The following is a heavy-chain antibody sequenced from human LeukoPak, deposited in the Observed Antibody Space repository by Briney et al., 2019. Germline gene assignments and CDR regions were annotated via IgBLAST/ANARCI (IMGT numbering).Heavy chain of an antibody. CDR3: ARDGLRVDTAMVT. D-gene: IGHD5-18*01. J-gene: IGHJ5*02. CDR2: IIPIFGTA. Sequence: GASVKVSCKASGGTFSSYAISWVRQAPGQGLEWMGGIIPIFGTANYAQKFQGRVTITTDESTSTAYMELSSLRSEDTAVYYCARDGLRVDTAMVTWGQGTLVPVSS. V-gene: IGHV1-69*05. CDR1: GGTFSSYA.